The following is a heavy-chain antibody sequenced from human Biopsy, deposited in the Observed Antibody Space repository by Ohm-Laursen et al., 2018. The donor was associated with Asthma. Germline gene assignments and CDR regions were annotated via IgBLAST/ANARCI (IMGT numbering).Heavy chain of an antibody. D-gene: IGHD3-9*01. V-gene: IGHV1-3*01. Sequence: GASVKVSCKASGYTFINYAIHWVRQAPGQRLEWMGWINAGNGNTKYSQKFQGRVTISRDTSASTAYMDLSSLRSEDTAVYYCARTYYDFLTGQASDAFAMWGQGTMVTVSS. CDR3: ARTYYDFLTGQASDAFAM. CDR1: GYTFINYA. J-gene: IGHJ3*02. CDR2: INAGNGNT.